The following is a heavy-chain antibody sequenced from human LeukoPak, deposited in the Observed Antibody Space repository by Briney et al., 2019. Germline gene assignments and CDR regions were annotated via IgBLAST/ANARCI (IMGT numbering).Heavy chain of an antibody. D-gene: IGHD6-6*01. CDR1: GFTFSSYA. J-gene: IGHJ4*02. V-gene: IGHV3-23*01. CDR2: ISGSGGST. Sequence: PGGPLRLSCAASGFTFSSYAMSWVRQAPGKGLEWVSAISGSGGSTYYADSVKGRFTISRDNSKNTLYLQMNSLRAEDTAVYYCAKDGGIAARPYYFDYWGQGTLVTVSS. CDR3: AKDGGIAARPYYFDY.